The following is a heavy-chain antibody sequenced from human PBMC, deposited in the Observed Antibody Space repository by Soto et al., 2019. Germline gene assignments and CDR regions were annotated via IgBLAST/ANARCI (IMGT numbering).Heavy chain of an antibody. CDR2: IYYSGST. Sequence: SETLSLTCTVSGGSISSSSYYWGWIRQPPGKGLEWIGSIYYSGSTYYNPSLKSRVTISVDTSKNQFSLKLSSVTAADTAVYYCARARATIAAATIFDCWGQGTLVTVSS. V-gene: IGHV4-39*07. J-gene: IGHJ4*02. D-gene: IGHD6-13*01. CDR1: GGSISSSSYY. CDR3: ARARATIAAATIFDC.